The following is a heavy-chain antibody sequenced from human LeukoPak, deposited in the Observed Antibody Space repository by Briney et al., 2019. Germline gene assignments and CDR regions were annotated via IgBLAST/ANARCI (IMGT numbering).Heavy chain of an antibody. J-gene: IGHJ4*02. V-gene: IGHV1-2*02. CDR2: INPNSGGT. CDR1: GYTFTGYY. CDR3: ARRYYYGSGSYFDY. D-gene: IGHD3-10*01. Sequence: ASVKVSCKASGYTFTGYYIYWVRQAPGQGLEWMGWINPNSGGTNYSQKFQGRVTMMRDTSISTAYMELSRLRSDDTAVYYCARRYYYGSGSYFDYWGQGTLVTVSS.